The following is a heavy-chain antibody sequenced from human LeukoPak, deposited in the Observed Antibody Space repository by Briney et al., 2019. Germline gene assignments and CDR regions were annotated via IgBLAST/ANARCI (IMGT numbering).Heavy chain of an antibody. CDR3: ARQRYFDWLLDWFDP. J-gene: IGHJ5*02. CDR2: INHSGST. D-gene: IGHD3-9*01. CDR1: GRSLSGYY. Sequence: SETLSLTCAVYGRSLSGYYWSWIRQPPGKGLEWIGEINHSGSTNYNPSLKSRVTISVDTSKNQFSLKLSSVTAADTAVYYCARQRYFDWLLDWFDPWGHGTLVTVSS. V-gene: IGHV4-34*01.